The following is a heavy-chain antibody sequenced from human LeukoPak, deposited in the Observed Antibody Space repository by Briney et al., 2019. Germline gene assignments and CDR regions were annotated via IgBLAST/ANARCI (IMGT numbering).Heavy chain of an antibody. Sequence: GGSLRLSCAASGFTLSSYAMNWVRQAPGKGLEWVSTLTGSGGSTYYADSVKGRFTISRDNSKNTLYLQMNSLRAEDTAVYYCARGSIIAIGYFDYWGQGTLVTVSS. V-gene: IGHV3-23*01. J-gene: IGHJ4*02. CDR1: GFTLSSYA. D-gene: IGHD2/OR15-2a*01. CDR3: ARGSIIAIGYFDY. CDR2: LTGSGGST.